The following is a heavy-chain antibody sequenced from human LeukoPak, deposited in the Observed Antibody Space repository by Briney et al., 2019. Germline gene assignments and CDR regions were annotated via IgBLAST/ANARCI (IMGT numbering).Heavy chain of an antibody. CDR1: GFTFSSYA. V-gene: IGHV3-23*01. J-gene: IGHJ4*02. CDR3: AKGPVGWSLYYFDY. CDR2: ISGSGGST. Sequence: GGSRRLSXAASGFTFSSYAMSWVRQAPGKGLEWLSGISGSGGSTYYADSVKGRFTISRDNSKNTLYLQMNSLRAEDTAVYYCAKGPVGWSLYYFDYWGQGTLLTVSS. D-gene: IGHD1-26*01.